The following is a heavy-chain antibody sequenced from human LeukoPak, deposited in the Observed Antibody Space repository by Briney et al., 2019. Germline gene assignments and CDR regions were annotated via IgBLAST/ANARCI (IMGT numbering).Heavy chain of an antibody. CDR1: GGSISGYY. Sequence: SETLSLTCTVSGGSISGYYWSWIRQPPGKGLEWIGYIYYSGSTNYNPSLKSRVTISVDTSKNQFSLKLSSVTAADTAVYYCASQGGYGDYAFGYWGQGTLVTVSS. V-gene: IGHV4-59*01. CDR2: IYYSGST. J-gene: IGHJ4*02. D-gene: IGHD4-17*01. CDR3: ASQGGYGDYAFGY.